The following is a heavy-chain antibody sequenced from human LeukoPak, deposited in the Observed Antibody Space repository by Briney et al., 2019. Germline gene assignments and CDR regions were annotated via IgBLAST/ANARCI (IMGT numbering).Heavy chain of an antibody. CDR2: ISYDGSNK. D-gene: IGHD6-19*01. Sequence: GGSLRLSCTASGFTFSDYALSWVRQAPGKGLEWVAVISYDGSNKYYADSVKGRFTISRDNSKNTLYLQMNSLRAEDTAVYYCARGDRGWYLVPFDPWGQGTLVTVSS. V-gene: IGHV3-30-3*01. CDR1: GFTFSDYA. J-gene: IGHJ5*02. CDR3: ARGDRGWYLVPFDP.